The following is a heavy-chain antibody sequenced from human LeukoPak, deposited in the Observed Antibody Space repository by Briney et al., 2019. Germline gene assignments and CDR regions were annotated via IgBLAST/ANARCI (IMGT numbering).Heavy chain of an antibody. Sequence: GGSLRLSCAASGFTFTSYSMSWVRQAPGKGLEWVSGTSDRGDYTYYADSVKGRFTISRDNSKSTLYLQMNSLRAEDTALYFCAKKAQYNGNYPLDYWGQGTLVTVSS. CDR1: GFTFTSYS. D-gene: IGHD1-26*01. J-gene: IGHJ4*02. V-gene: IGHV3-23*01. CDR2: TSDRGDYT. CDR3: AKKAQYNGNYPLDY.